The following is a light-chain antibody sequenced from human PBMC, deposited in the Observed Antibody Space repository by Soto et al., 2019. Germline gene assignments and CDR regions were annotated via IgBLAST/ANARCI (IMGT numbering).Light chain of an antibody. J-gene: IGKJ2*01. CDR3: QQGHNWPLT. CDR2: GAS. Sequence: EIGMTQSPATLSLSPGERAALSCRAIQSINSELAWYQQKPGQPPRLLIYGASTRATGVPARFTGSESGSEYTLTISGLQSEDFAVYYCQQGHNWPLTFGQGTRLEI. CDR1: QSINSE. V-gene: IGKV3-15*01.